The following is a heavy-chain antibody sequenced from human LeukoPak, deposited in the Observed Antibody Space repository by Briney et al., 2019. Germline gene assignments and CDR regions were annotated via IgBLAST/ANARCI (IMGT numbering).Heavy chain of an antibody. CDR3: AREPQAITMIVVKGAFDI. Sequence: PGGSLRLSCAASGFTFSSYSMNWVRQAPGKGLEWVSSISSSSSYIYYADSVKGRFTISRDNAKNSLYLQMNSLRAEGTAVYYCAREPQAITMIVVKGAFDIWGQGTMVTVSS. V-gene: IGHV3-21*01. J-gene: IGHJ3*02. CDR1: GFTFSSYS. CDR2: ISSSSSYI. D-gene: IGHD3-22*01.